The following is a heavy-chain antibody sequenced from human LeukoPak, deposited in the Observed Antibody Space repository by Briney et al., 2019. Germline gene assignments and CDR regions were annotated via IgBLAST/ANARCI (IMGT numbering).Heavy chain of an antibody. D-gene: IGHD2-15*01. J-gene: IGHJ5*01. CDR2: IYYSGST. CDR3: ARGPYCSGGTCYPLDS. CDR1: GGSIRSGDYY. Sequence: SETLSLTCTVSGGSIRSGDYYWSWIRQVPGKTLEWIGYIYYSGSTYLNPSLKSRVSMSVDMSKSQFSLTVNSVTAADTAVYFCARGPYCSGGTCYPLDSWGQGTLVTVSS. V-gene: IGHV4-30-4*01.